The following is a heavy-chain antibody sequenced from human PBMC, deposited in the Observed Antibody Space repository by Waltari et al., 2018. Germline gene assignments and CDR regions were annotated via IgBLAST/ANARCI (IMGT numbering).Heavy chain of an antibody. CDR3: AREIAVAGTYAFDI. D-gene: IGHD6-19*01. Sequence: QVQLVQSGAEVKKPGASVKVSCKASGYTFTGYYMHWVRPAPGQGLEWMGWINPNSGGTNYAQKFQGWVTMTRDTSISTAYMELSRLRSDDTAVYYCAREIAVAGTYAFDIWGQGTMVTVSS. J-gene: IGHJ3*02. CDR2: INPNSGGT. CDR1: GYTFTGYY. V-gene: IGHV1-2*04.